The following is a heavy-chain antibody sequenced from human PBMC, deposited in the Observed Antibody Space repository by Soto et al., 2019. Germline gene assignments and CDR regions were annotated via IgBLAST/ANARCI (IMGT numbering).Heavy chain of an antibody. Sequence: GGSLRLSCAASGFTFSNAWMSWVRQAPGKGLEWVGRIKSKTDGGTTDYAAPVKGRFTISRDDSKNTLYLQMNSLKTEDTAVYYCTTDWWYCSGGSCYRGAGVDYWGQGTLVTVSS. J-gene: IGHJ4*02. D-gene: IGHD2-15*01. CDR3: TTDWWYCSGGSCYRGAGVDY. CDR1: GFTFSNAW. V-gene: IGHV3-15*01. CDR2: IKSKTDGGTT.